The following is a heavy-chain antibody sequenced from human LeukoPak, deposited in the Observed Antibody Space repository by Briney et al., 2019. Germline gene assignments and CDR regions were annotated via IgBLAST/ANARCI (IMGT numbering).Heavy chain of an antibody. Sequence: GASVKVSCKASGYTFTSYGISWVRQAPGQGLEWMGWISAYNGNTNYAQKLQGRVTMTTDTSTSIAYMELRSLRSDDTAVYYCAREMATIPPYYYGMDVWGQGTTVTVSS. CDR1: GYTFTSYG. D-gene: IGHD5-12*01. V-gene: IGHV1-18*01. CDR3: AREMATIPPYYYGMDV. J-gene: IGHJ6*02. CDR2: ISAYNGNT.